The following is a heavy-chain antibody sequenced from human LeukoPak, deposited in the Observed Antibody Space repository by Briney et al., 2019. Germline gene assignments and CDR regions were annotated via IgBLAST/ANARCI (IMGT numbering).Heavy chain of an antibody. V-gene: IGHV3-7*01. CDR3: ARHPPAPLYGSGSFDY. Sequence: PGGSLRLSCAASGFTFSSYWMSWVRQAPGKGPEWVANIKQDGSEKYYVDSVKGRFTISRDNAKNSLYLQMNSLRAEDTAVYYCARHPPAPLYGSGSFDYWGQGTLVTVSS. CDR1: GFTFSSYW. D-gene: IGHD3-10*01. J-gene: IGHJ4*02. CDR2: IKQDGSEK.